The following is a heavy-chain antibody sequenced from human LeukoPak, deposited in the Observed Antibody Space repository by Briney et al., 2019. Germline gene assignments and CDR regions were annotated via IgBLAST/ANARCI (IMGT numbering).Heavy chain of an antibody. D-gene: IGHD1-26*01. V-gene: IGHV4-59*01. J-gene: IGHJ4*02. CDR2: IYYSGST. CDR3: ASLGADHY. CDR1: GGSISSYY. Sequence: PSETLSLTCTVSGGSISSYYWSWIRQPPGKGLEWIGYIYYSGSTNYNPSLKSRVTISVDTSKNQFSLKLSSVTAADTAVYYCASLGADHYWGQGTLVTASS.